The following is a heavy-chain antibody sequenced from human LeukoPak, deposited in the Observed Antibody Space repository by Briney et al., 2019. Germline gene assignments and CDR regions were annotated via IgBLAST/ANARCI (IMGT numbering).Heavy chain of an antibody. D-gene: IGHD3-22*01. V-gene: IGHV3-30*02. CDR1: GFTFSASG. CDR2: IRYDGSEK. CDR3: AKDSTYYYDNDAFDI. J-gene: IGHJ3*02. Sequence: PGGSLRLSCAASGFTFSASGMRWGRQAPGKGLERVTFIRYDGSEKFYADSVKGRFTISRDNSKNTLYLQMNSLRPEDTAVYYCAKDSTYYYDNDAFDIWGQGTMVTVSS.